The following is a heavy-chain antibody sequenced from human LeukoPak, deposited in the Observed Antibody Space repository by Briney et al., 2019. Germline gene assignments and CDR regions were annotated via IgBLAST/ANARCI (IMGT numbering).Heavy chain of an antibody. J-gene: IGHJ4*02. D-gene: IGHD5-12*01. CDR3: TSAGGYDNYLDY. CDR1: GFTFGDYG. V-gene: IGHV3-49*04. Sequence: GGSLRLSCTTSGFTFGDYGFNWVRKAPGKGLEWVGLIRKKAHDWTPQYAASVQGRFTISRDDSKGIAYLEMNSLKTEDTAVYYSTSAGGYDNYLDYWGQGAPVTVSS. CDR2: IRKKAHDWTP.